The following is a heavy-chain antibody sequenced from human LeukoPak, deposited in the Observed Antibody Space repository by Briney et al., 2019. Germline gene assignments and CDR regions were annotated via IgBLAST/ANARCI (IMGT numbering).Heavy chain of an antibody. CDR3: ARELTVTPYWSPFDY. CDR2: VRSSSSTI. V-gene: IGHV3-48*01. D-gene: IGHD4-11*01. CDR1: GLTFSNYS. Sequence: GGSLRLSCAASGLTFSNYSMNWVRQAPGKGLEWVSYVRSSSSTIYYADSVMGRFTISRDNGKNSLYLQMNSLRAEDTAVYYCARELTVTPYWSPFDYWGQGTLVTVSS. J-gene: IGHJ4*02.